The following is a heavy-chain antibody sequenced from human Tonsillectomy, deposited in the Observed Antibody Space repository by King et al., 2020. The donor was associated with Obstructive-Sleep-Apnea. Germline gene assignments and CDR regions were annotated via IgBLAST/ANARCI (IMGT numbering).Heavy chain of an antibody. Sequence: VQLVQSGAEVKKPGASVTVSCKASGYTFTSYAISWVRQAPGQGLEWMGWITAYNGNTYYAQRPQGRVTMTTDTSTSTAYMDLRSLKSDDTAVYYCARSPLPTMPFNMDVWGQGTTVTVSS. CDR2: ITAYNGNT. CDR3: ARSPLPTMPFNMDV. J-gene: IGHJ6*02. D-gene: IGHD2-2*01. CDR1: GYTFTSYA. V-gene: IGHV1-18*01.